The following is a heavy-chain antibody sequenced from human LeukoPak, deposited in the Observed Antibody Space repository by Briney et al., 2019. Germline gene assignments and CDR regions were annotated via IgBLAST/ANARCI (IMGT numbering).Heavy chain of an antibody. J-gene: IGHJ5*02. CDR1: GGSISSSSYY. CDR2: IYYSGST. CDR3: ARPNYYGSGSYELDP. V-gene: IGHV4-39*01. Sequence: SETLSLTCTVSGGSISSSSYYWGWIRQPPGKGLEWIGSIYYSGSTYYNPSLKSRVTISVDTSKNQFSLKLSSVTAADTAVYHCARPNYYGSGSYELDPWGQGTLVTVSS. D-gene: IGHD3-10*01.